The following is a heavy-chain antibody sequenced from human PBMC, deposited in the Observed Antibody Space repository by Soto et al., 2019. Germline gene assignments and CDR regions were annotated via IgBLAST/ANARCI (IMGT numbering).Heavy chain of an antibody. CDR2: IIPIFDTA. Sequence: QVQLVQSGAEVKKPGSSVKVSCKASGGTFSSYAISWVRQAPGQGLEWMGGIIPIFDTANYAQKFQGRVTVTADESTSTAYMELSRLRSEDTAVYYGARHDCISTSCYYYYYYGMDVWGQGTTVTVSS. CDR3: ARHDCISTSCYYYYYYGMDV. CDR1: GGTFSSYA. D-gene: IGHD2-2*01. J-gene: IGHJ6*02. V-gene: IGHV1-69*12.